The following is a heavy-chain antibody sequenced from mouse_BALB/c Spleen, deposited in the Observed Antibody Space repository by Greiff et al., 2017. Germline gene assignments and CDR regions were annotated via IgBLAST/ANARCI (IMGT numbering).Heavy chain of an antibody. D-gene: IGHD4-1*01. V-gene: IGHV14-4*02. CDR3: ARRLDLYAMDY. CDR2: IDPENGDT. CDR1: GFNIKDYY. J-gene: IGHJ4*01. Sequence: VQLQQSGAELVRSGASVKLSCTASGFNIKDYYMHWVKQRPEQGLEWIGWIDPENGDTEYAPKFQGKATMTADTSSNTAYLQLSSLTSEDTAVYYCARRLDLYAMDYWGQGTSVTVSS.